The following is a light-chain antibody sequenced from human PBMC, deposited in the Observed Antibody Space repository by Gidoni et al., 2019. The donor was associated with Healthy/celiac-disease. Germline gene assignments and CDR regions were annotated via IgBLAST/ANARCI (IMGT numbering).Light chain of an antibody. CDR1: QSISSY. J-gene: IGKJ1*01. CDR2: AAS. CDR3: QQSYSTAWT. V-gene: IGKV1-39*01. Sequence: DIQMTQSPSSLSASVGDRVTITCRASQSISSYLNWYQQKPGKAPKLLIHAASSLQSGVPSRFSGSGSGTDFTLTISSLQTEDFATYYWQQSYSTAWTFGQGTKVEIK.